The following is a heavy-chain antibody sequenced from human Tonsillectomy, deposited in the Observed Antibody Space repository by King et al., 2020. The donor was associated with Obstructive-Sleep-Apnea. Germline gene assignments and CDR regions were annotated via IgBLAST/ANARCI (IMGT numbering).Heavy chain of an antibody. J-gene: IGHJ4*02. CDR1: GGSISSYY. CDR3: AREYNDYYFDY. Sequence: QLQESGPGLVKPSETLSLTCTVSGGSISSYYWSWIRQPPGKGLEWIGYIYYSGSTNYNPSLTSRVTISVDTSKNQFSLKLSAVTAADTAVYYCAREYNDYYFDYWGQGTLVTVSS. CDR2: IYYSGST. D-gene: IGHD5-24*01. V-gene: IGHV4-59*01.